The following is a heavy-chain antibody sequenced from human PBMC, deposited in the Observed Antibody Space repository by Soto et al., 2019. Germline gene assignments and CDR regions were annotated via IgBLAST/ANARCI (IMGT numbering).Heavy chain of an antibody. J-gene: IGHJ5*02. CDR2: IYYSGST. CDR3: AREGTIVPAAKGNNWFDP. CDR1: GGSISSGGYY. V-gene: IGHV4-31*03. D-gene: IGHD2-2*01. Sequence: QVQLQESGPGLVKPSQTLSLTCTVSGGSISSGGYYWSWIRQHPGKGLEWIGYIYYSGSTYYNPSLKSRVTTSVDTSKNQFSLKLSSVTAADTAVYYCAREGTIVPAAKGNNWFDPWGQGTLVTVSS.